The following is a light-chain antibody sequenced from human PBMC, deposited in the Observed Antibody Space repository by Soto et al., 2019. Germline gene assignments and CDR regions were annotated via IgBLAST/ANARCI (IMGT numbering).Light chain of an antibody. J-gene: IGKJ1*01. V-gene: IGKV1-13*02. Sequence: IQVTQSASSLSASVGDRVTITCRASQNIFTYLNWYQQKPGKAPKLLIYDASILESGVPSRLSGSGSGTEFTLTIRSLQPDDSATYYCQQYNTYRTFGQGTKVDIK. CDR2: DAS. CDR3: QQYNTYRT. CDR1: QNIFTY.